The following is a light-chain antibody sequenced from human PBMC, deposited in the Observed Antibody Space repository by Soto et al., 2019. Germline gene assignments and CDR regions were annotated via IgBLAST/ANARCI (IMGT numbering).Light chain of an antibody. CDR1: SSDIGTYNY. CDR3: SSYAGSNDRWV. J-gene: IGLJ3*02. V-gene: IGLV2-8*01. Sequence: QSALTQPPSASGSPGQSVTISCTGTSSDIGTYNYVSWYQQHPGKAPKLMIKEVSKRPSGVPDRSSGSKSGNTASLIVSGLQAEDEADYYCSSYAGSNDRWVFGGGTKLTVL. CDR2: EVS.